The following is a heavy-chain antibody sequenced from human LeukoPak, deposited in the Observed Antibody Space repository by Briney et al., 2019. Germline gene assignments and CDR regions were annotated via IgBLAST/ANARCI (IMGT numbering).Heavy chain of an antibody. J-gene: IGHJ6*03. V-gene: IGHV4-34*01. CDR3: ARERRVGDGYNWDYYYYYYMDV. CDR1: GGSFSGYY. Sequence: SETLSLTCAVYGGSFSGYYWSWIRQPPGKGLEWIGEINHSGSTNYNPSLKSRVTISVDTSKSQFSLKLSSVTAADTAVYYCARERRVGDGYNWDYYYYYYMDVWGKGTTVTVSS. D-gene: IGHD5-24*01. CDR2: INHSGST.